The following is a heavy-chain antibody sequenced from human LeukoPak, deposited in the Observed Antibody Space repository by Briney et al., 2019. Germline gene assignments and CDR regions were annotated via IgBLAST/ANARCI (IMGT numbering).Heavy chain of an antibody. Sequence: PSETLSLTCTVSGGSISTYSWTWIRQPPGKGLEWIGYIYYSGSTNYNPSLKSRVTISVDTSKNQFSLKLSSVTAADTAVYYCARVSIRGNYGSGSYFKGYYYYGMDVWGQGTTVTVSS. V-gene: IGHV4-59*01. D-gene: IGHD3-10*01. J-gene: IGHJ6*02. CDR1: GGSISTYS. CDR3: ARVSIRGNYGSGSYFKGYYYYGMDV. CDR2: IYYSGST.